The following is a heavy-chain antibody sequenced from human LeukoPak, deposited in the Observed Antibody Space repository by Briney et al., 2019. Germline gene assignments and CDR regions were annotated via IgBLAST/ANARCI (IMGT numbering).Heavy chain of an antibody. CDR3: AKDMYYGSGSYLYYYGMDV. CDR2: ISYDGSNE. CDR1: GFTFSTYG. V-gene: IGHV3-30*18. J-gene: IGHJ6*02. Sequence: PGGSLRLSCAASGFTFSTYGMHWVRQAPGKGLEWVAVISYDGSNEYYADSVKGRFTISRDNSKNTLYLQMSSLRAEDTAVYYCAKDMYYGSGSYLYYYGMDVWGQGTTVTVSS. D-gene: IGHD3-10*01.